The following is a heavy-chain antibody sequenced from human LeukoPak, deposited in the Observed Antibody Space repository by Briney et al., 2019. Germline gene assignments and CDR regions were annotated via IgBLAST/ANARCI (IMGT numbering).Heavy chain of an antibody. D-gene: IGHD6-25*01. J-gene: IGHJ4*02. V-gene: IGHV1-24*01. CDR3: AADGGATASVFAS. CDR1: GHRLSDLA. CDR2: FDPEDGKR. Sequence: ASVRVSCKVSGHRLSDLAMHWVRQAPGKGLEWMGGFDPEDGKRTHAQNFRGRVTMTEDTSTDTAFMELSRLTSEDTAVYFCAADGGATASVFASWGQGTLLTVSS.